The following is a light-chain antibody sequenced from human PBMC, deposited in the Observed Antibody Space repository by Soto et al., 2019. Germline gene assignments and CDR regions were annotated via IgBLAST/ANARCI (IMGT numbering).Light chain of an antibody. Sequence: DILMRQSPSTLSATVGDRVTITCRASQSNSSWLAWYQQKPGKAPKLLIYDASSLESGVPSRFSGSGSGTELTLTISSLQPDDFATYYCQQYNSYSLTFGGGTKVEIK. CDR2: DAS. CDR1: QSNSSW. V-gene: IGKV1-5*01. CDR3: QQYNSYSLT. J-gene: IGKJ4*01.